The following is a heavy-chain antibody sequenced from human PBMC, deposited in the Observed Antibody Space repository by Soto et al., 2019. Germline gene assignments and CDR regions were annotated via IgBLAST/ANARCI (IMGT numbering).Heavy chain of an antibody. Sequence: EASVKVSCKASGYTFTSYGISCVRRAPGQGLEWMGWISAYNGYTNYAQKLQGRVTMTTDTSTSTAYMELRGLRSDDTAVYYCARGGRNWNPNFDYWXQGTLVTSPQ. V-gene: IGHV1-18*01. CDR2: ISAYNGYT. J-gene: IGHJ4*02. CDR1: GYTFTSYG. CDR3: ARGGRNWNPNFDY. D-gene: IGHD1-1*01.